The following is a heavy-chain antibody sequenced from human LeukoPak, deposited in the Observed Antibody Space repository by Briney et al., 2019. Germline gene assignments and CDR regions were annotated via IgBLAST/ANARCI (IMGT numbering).Heavy chain of an antibody. J-gene: IGHJ6*02. CDR2: IYYSGST. Sequence: ASETLSLTCTVSGGSISSYYWSWIRQPPGKGLEWIGYIYYSGSTYYNPSLKSRVTISVDTSKNQFSLKLSSVTAADTAVYYCARDRGLRWFFGVWGQGTTVTVSS. D-gene: IGHD4-23*01. CDR1: GGSISSYY. CDR3: ARDRGLRWFFGV. V-gene: IGHV4-59*12.